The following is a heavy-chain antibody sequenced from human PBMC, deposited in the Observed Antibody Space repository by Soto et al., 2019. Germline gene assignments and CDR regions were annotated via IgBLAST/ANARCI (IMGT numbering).Heavy chain of an antibody. D-gene: IGHD3-16*01. CDR3: TTDWWRYDYVWGSSGY. Sequence: WGSLRLSCAASGFSFSNSWMNWVRQAPGKGLEWVGRIKSKTDGGTTDYAAPVKGRFTISRDDSKNTLYLQMNSLKIEDTAVYYWTTDWWRYDYVWGSSGYWGQGT. V-gene: IGHV3-15*07. CDR2: IKSKTDGGTT. J-gene: IGHJ4*02. CDR1: GFSFSNSW.